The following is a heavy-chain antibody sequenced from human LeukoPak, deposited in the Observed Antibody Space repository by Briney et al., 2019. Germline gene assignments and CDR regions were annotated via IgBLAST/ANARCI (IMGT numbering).Heavy chain of an antibody. V-gene: IGHV3-53*01. D-gene: IGHD4-17*01. CDR3: ARDGPDNYGSMDV. CDR2: INSGGST. CDR1: GFTVSSNY. J-gene: IGHJ6*02. Sequence: PGGSLRLSCAASGFTVSSNYMSWVRQAPGKGLEWVSVINSGGSTYYADSVKGRFTISRDNSKNTLYLQMNSLRAEDTAVYYCARDGPDNYGSMDVWGQGTTVTVSS.